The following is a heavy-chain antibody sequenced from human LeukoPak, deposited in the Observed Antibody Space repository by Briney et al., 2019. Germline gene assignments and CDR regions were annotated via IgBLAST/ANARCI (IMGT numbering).Heavy chain of an antibody. Sequence: GGSLRLSCAASGFTFSSYSMNWVREAPGKGLEWVSSISSSSSYIYYADSVKGRFTISRDDAKNSLYLQMNSLRAEDAAVYYCARDPLGDYAGYFDYWGQGTLVTVSS. CDR3: ARDPLGDYAGYFDY. CDR2: ISSSSSYI. V-gene: IGHV3-21*01. D-gene: IGHD4-17*01. CDR1: GFTFSSYS. J-gene: IGHJ4*02.